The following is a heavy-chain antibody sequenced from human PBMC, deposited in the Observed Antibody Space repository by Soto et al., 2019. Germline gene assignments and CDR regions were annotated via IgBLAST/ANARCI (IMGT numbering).Heavy chain of an antibody. CDR2: INHSGST. V-gene: IGHV4-34*01. CDR1: GGSFSGYY. J-gene: IGHJ5*02. D-gene: IGHD2-21*02. Sequence: QVQLQQWGAGLLKPSETLSLTCAVYGGSFSGYYWSWIRQPPGKGLEWIGEINHSGSTNYNPSLKSRVTISVDTSKNQFSLKLSSVTAADTAVYYCARRPTSTSDCPTFDPWGQGTLVTVSS. CDR3: ARRPTSTSDCPTFDP.